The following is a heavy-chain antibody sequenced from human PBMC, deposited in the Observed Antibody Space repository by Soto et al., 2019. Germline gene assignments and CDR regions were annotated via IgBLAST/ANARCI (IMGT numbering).Heavy chain of an antibody. V-gene: IGHV4-31*03. CDR2: TYYSGIA. CDR3: AREGGDGVDY. D-gene: IGHD3-16*01. CDR1: GASISSGSYY. J-gene: IGHJ4*02. Sequence: QVQLQESGPGLVKASQTLSLTCTVSGASISSGSYYWSWFRQHPGKGLEWIGYTYYSGIAYYNPSLKSRLTISVDTSNNQFSLRLSSVTAADTAVYYCAREGGDGVDYWGQGTLVTVAS.